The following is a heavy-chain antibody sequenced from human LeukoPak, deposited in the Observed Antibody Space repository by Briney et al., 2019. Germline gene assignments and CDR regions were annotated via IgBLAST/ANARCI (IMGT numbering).Heavy chain of an antibody. D-gene: IGHD6-13*01. J-gene: IGHJ4*02. CDR1: GFTFSSYW. CDR2: IKQDGSEK. V-gene: IGHV3-7*01. Sequence: PGGSLRLSCAASGFTFSSYWMTWVRQARGEGVEWVANIKQDGSEKNYVDSVKGRFTISRDNTKNSLYLKMKSLRAEDTAVYYCTREGSSSWSDYWGQGTPVTVSS. CDR3: TREGSSSWSDY.